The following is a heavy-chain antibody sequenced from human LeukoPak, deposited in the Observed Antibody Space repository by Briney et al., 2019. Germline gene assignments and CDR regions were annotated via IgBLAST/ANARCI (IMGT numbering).Heavy chain of an antibody. D-gene: IGHD3-3*01. Sequence: SETLSLTCTVSGGSISSYYWSWIRQPPGKGLEWIGYIYYSGRINYNPSLKSRITILVDTSRNQFSLKLSSVTAADTAVYYCARAETQYYDFWSGYHNWFDPWGQGTLVTVSS. CDR1: GGSISSYY. CDR3: ARAETQYYDFWSGYHNWFDP. J-gene: IGHJ5*02. V-gene: IGHV4-59*01. CDR2: IYYSGRI.